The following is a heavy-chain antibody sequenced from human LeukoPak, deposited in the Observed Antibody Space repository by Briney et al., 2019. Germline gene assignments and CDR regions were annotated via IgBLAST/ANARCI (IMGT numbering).Heavy chain of an antibody. CDR2: ISSSSTYV. D-gene: IGHD4/OR15-4a*01. CDR3: ARDEVYGEQYYFDY. J-gene: IGHJ4*02. V-gene: IGHV3-21*01. Sequence: GGSLRLSCAASGFTFSTYTLNWVRQAPGKGLEWVSSISSSSTYVYYADSVKGRFTISRDNAKNSLYLQMNSLRAEDTAVYYCARDEVYGEQYYFDYWGQGTLVTVSS. CDR1: GFTFSTYT.